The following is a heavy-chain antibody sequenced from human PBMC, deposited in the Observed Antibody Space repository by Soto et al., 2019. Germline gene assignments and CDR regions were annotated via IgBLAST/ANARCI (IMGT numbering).Heavy chain of an antibody. D-gene: IGHD3-10*01. V-gene: IGHV3-23*01. CDR1: GFTFSNYA. Sequence: PGGSLRLSCTASGFTFSNYAIAWVRQAPGKGLKWVSGISGSGGTTYYADSVKGRFTISRDNSKDTLHLQMNSLRGEDTALYYCAKYMRGGSISSRYYYGLDAWGQDTTVTVSS. CDR2: ISGSGGTT. CDR3: AKYMRGGSISSRYYYGLDA. J-gene: IGHJ6*02.